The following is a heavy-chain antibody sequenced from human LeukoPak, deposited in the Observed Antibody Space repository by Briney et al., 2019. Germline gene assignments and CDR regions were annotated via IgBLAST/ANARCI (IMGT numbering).Heavy chain of an antibody. J-gene: IGHJ4*02. V-gene: IGHV3-15*07. Sequence: GGFLRLSCAASGFTFSNAWMNWVRQAPGKGLEWVGRIKSKTEGGTTDYAAPVKGRFTISRDDSKNTLYLQMNSLKTEDTAVYYCTQGSAQYFDYWGQGTLVTVSS. CDR2: IKSKTEGGTT. CDR1: GFTFSNAW. CDR3: TQGSAQYFDY. D-gene: IGHD2-15*01.